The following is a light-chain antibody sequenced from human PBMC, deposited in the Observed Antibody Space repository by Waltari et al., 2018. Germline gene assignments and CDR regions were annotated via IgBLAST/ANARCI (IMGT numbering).Light chain of an antibody. J-gene: IGLJ1*01. CDR1: SSDVGSYNL. Sequence: HSALTQPASVSGSPGQSITISCTGASSDVGSYNLVPWYQQYPGKAPKPIIYEGSKRPPGVCNRFSGSKSSNTGSLTISGLQVEDEADYYCCSFAGSNTYVLGTGTKVSVL. CDR3: CSFAGSNTYV. CDR2: EGS. V-gene: IGLV2-23*01.